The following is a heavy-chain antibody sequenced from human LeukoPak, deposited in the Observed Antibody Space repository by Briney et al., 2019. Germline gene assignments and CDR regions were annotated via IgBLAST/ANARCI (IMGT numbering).Heavy chain of an antibody. J-gene: IGHJ4*02. CDR2: ISYDGSNK. CDR1: GFTFSSYG. Sequence: PGGSLRLSCAASGFTFSSYGMHWVRQAPGKGLEWVAVISYDGSNKYYADSVKGRFTISRDNSKNTLYLQMNSLRAEDTAVYYCAKVADFDWLFSHFDYWGQGTLVTVSS. D-gene: IGHD3-9*01. V-gene: IGHV3-30*18. CDR3: AKVADFDWLFSHFDY.